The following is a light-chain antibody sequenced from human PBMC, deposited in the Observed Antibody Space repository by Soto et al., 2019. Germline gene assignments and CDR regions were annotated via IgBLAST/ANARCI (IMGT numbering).Light chain of an antibody. CDR2: GVN. CDR1: SSDFGGYNY. Sequence: QSVLTQPPSASGSPGQSVTISCTGTSSDFGGYNYVSWYQQHPGKAPQLVIYGVNKRASGVPDRFSGSKSGNTASLTVSGLQAGDEADYYCSSYAGSNILYVFGTGTKVTVL. CDR3: SSYAGSNILYV. J-gene: IGLJ1*01. V-gene: IGLV2-8*01.